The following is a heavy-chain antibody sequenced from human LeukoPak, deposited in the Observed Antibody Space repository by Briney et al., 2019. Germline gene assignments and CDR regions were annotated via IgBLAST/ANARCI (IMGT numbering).Heavy chain of an antibody. J-gene: IGHJ4*02. CDR2: ISGSGGST. V-gene: IGHV3-23*01. D-gene: IGHD3-16*02. CDR1: GFTFRTYA. Sequence: GGSLRLSCAASGFTFRTYAMSWVRQAPGKGLEWVSAISGSGGSTYYADSVKGRFTISRDNSKNTLYLQMNSLRAEDTAVYYCAKDRRVIGREQYYFDYWGQGTLVTVSS. CDR3: AKDRRVIGREQYYFDY.